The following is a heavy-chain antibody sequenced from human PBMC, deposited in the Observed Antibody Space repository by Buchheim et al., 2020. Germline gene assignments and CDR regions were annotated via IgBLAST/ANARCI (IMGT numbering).Heavy chain of an antibody. J-gene: IGHJ6*02. V-gene: IGHV3-23*01. CDR2: ITNIGGST. D-gene: IGHD3-16*01. CDR3: AKDGRGTHYYGMDV. Sequence: EVQLLESGGGLVQPGGSLRLSCAASGFTFNTYAMSWVRQAPGKGLEWVSSITNIGGSTYYADSVKGRFTISRDNSKNTLYLQMNSLRAEDTAVYYCAKDGRGTHYYGMDVWGQGTT. CDR1: GFTFNTYA.